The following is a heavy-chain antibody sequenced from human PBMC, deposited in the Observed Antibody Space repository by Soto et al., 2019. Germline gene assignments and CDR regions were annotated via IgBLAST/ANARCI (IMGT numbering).Heavy chain of an antibody. V-gene: IGHV3-48*02. J-gene: IGHJ3*02. D-gene: IGHD2-2*01. CDR3: ARVDIDIVVVPDPGEAFDI. CDR1: GFTFSSYS. CDR2: ISSSSSTI. Sequence: PGGSLRLSCAASGFTFSSYSMNWVRQAPGKGLEWVSYISSSSSTIYYADSVKGRFTISRDNAKNSLYLQMNSLRDEDTAVYYCARVDIDIVVVPDPGEAFDIWGQGTMVTVSS.